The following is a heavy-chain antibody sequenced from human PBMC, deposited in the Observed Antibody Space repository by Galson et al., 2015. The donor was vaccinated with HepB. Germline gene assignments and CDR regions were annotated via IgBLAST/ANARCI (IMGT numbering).Heavy chain of an antibody. CDR3: ARENPDSSGYLYDAFDI. V-gene: IGHV1-69*06. Sequence: SVKVSCKASGGTFSSYAISWVRQAPGQGLEWMGGIIPIFGTANYAQKFQGRVTITADKSTSTAYMELSSLRSEDTAVYYCARENPDSSGYLYDAFDIWGQGTMVTVSS. CDR1: GGTFSSYA. D-gene: IGHD3-22*01. J-gene: IGHJ3*02. CDR2: IIPIFGTA.